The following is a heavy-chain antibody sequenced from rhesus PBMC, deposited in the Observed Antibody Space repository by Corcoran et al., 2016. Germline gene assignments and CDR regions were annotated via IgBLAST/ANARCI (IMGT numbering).Heavy chain of an antibody. CDR3: ERDLGWGYYDF. D-gene: IGHD3-34*01. CDR2: INPKTGGT. CDR1: GYTFTDHY. V-gene: IGHV1-138*01. Sequence: QVQLVQSGAEVKKPGSSVKVSCKASGYTFTDHYIHWVRQTPGQGLEWMGEINPKTGGTHYAQKFQGRVTVTRDTSTSTAYMELSSLTSEDTAVYYCERDLGWGYYDFWGQGVLITVSS. J-gene: IGHJ4*01.